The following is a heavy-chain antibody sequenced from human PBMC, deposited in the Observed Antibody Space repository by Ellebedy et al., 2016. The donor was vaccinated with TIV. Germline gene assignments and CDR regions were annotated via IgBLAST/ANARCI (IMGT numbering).Heavy chain of an antibody. D-gene: IGHD2-21*02. Sequence: GESLKISXAASGFTFSSYAMNWVRQAPGKGLEWVSYISGSSGPIHYADSVRGRFTISSDKAKNSLYLQMSSLRPEDTAVYYCAEASTVWGQGTLVTVSS. V-gene: IGHV3-48*01. CDR3: AEASTV. CDR1: GFTFSSYA. J-gene: IGHJ4*02. CDR2: ISGSSGPI.